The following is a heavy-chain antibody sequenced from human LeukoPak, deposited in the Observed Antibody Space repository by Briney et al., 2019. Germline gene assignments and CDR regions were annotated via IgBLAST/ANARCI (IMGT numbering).Heavy chain of an antibody. CDR3: VRGDYSSGWHLDY. J-gene: IGHJ4*02. V-gene: IGHV4-30-4*07. CDR1: GGSVSSGGYA. D-gene: IGHD6-19*01. Sequence: SETLSLTCVVSGGSVSSGGYAWRWIRQPPGKGLEWIGYIYNRGMTYFNPSLKSRAGISVDTSKNQFSLKLTSVTAADTAVFYCVRGDYSSGWHLDYWGQGTLVTVSS. CDR2: IYNRGMT.